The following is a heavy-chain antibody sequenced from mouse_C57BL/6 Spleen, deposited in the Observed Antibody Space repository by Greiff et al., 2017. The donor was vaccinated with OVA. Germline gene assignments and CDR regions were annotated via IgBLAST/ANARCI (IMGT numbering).Heavy chain of an antibody. CDR3: ARGFLF. Sequence: VQLQQSGPGMVKPSQSLSLTCTVTGYSITSGYDWHWIRHFPGNKLEWMGYISYSGSTNYNQSLKSRIPITHDTSKNHFFLKLNSVTTEDTATYYCARGFLFWGQGTLVTVSA. V-gene: IGHV3-1*01. J-gene: IGHJ3*01. CDR2: ISYSGST. CDR1: GYSITSGYD.